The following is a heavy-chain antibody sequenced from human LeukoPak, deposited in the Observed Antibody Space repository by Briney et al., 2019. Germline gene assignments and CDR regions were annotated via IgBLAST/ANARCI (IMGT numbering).Heavy chain of an antibody. D-gene: IGHD6-13*01. J-gene: IGHJ5*02. V-gene: IGHV4-4*09. CDR3: ARRASSSWYEAYWFDP. CDR2: IYTSGST. Sequence: WETLSLTCTVSGGSISSYYWSWIRQPPGKGLEWIGYIYTSGSTNYNPSLKSRVTISVDTSKNQFSLKLSSVTAADTAVYYCARRASSSWYEAYWFDPWGQGTLVTVSS. CDR1: GGSISSYY.